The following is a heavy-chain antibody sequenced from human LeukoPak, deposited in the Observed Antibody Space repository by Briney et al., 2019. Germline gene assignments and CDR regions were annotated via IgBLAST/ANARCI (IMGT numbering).Heavy chain of an antibody. CDR1: GFTFSSYW. D-gene: IGHD3-16*01. CDR2: IKQDGSEK. J-gene: IGHJ5*02. V-gene: IGHV3-7*01. Sequence: GGSLRLSCAASGFTFSSYWMSWVRQAPGKGLEWVANIKQDGSEKYYVDSVKGRFTISRDNAKNSLYLQMNSLRAEDTAVYYCARGTFYVWGNWFDPWGQGTLVTVPS. CDR3: ARGTFYVWGNWFDP.